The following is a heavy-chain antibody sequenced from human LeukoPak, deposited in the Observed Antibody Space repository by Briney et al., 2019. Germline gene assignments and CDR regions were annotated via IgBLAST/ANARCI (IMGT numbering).Heavy chain of an antibody. CDR2: INSDGSST. CDR1: GFTFSSYW. V-gene: IGHV3-74*01. Sequence: GGYLRLSCAASGFTFSSYWMHWVRHAPEKGLVWVSRINSDGSSTRYADSVKGRFTISRDNAKNTLYLQMNSLRAEDTAVYYCARQAGNVIVGARRNRAFDIWGQGTMVTVSS. J-gene: IGHJ3*02. D-gene: IGHD1-26*01. CDR3: ARQAGNVIVGARRNRAFDI.